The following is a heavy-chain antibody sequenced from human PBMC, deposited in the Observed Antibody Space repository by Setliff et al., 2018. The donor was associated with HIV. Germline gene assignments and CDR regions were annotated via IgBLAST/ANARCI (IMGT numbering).Heavy chain of an antibody. CDR1: GFYFDDYG. CDR3: ARAPARFLWGSGWYVGFQWANGMDV. J-gene: IGHJ6*02. D-gene: IGHD6-19*01. V-gene: IGHV3-20*04. Sequence: PGGSLRLSCAPSGFYFDDYGRNWVRQAPGKGLEWVSGITGNGYSTGYADSVKGRFTISRDNAKNSVYLQMKTLRAEDTAVYFCARAPARFLWGSGWYVGFQWANGMDVWGQGTPVTVSS. CDR2: ITGNGYST.